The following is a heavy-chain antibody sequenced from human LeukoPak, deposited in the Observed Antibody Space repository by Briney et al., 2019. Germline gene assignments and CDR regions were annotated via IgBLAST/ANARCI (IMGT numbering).Heavy chain of an antibody. J-gene: IGHJ4*02. Sequence: GGSLRLSCAASGFTFSSYSMNWVRQAPGKGLEWVSYISSSSTIYYAASVKGRFTISRDNAKNSLYLQMNSLRAEDTAVYYCARRSSPPEDYWGQGTLVTVSS. CDR3: ARRSSPPEDY. V-gene: IGHV3-48*01. CDR1: GFTFSSYS. D-gene: IGHD6-6*01. CDR2: ISSSSTI.